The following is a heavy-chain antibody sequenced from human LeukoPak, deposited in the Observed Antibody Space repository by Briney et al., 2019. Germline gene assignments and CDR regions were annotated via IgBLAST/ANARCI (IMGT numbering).Heavy chain of an antibody. D-gene: IGHD6-13*01. CDR3: AREYSGRCIHAFHS. J-gene: IGHJ3*02. Sequence: PGGSLRLSCAASGFTFSSYGMHWVRQAPGKGLEWVAFIQYDVSSEYYADSVKGRFTVSRDNSKNTLYLQMNSLRAEDTAVYYCAREYSGRCIHAFHSWGQGTMVTVSS. CDR1: GFTFSSYG. CDR2: IQYDVSSE. V-gene: IGHV3-30*02.